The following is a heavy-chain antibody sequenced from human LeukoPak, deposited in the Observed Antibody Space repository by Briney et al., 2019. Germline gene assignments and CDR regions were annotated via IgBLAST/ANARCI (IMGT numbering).Heavy chain of an antibody. V-gene: IGHV3-30*02. CDR3: AKRGGSYIGYFDY. CDR1: GFTFSSYA. D-gene: IGHD1-26*01. J-gene: IGHJ4*02. Sequence: PGGSLRLSCAASGFTFSSYAMHWVRQAPGKGLEWVSFIRYDGSDKLYADSVKGRFTVSRDNSKNTLYPQMNSLRPEDTAVYYCAKRGGSYIGYFDYWGQGTLVTVSS. CDR2: IRYDGSDK.